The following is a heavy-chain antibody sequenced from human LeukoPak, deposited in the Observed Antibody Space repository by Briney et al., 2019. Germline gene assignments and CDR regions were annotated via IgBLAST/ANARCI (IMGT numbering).Heavy chain of an antibody. CDR3: ARECGGDCYSVMYGAFDI. J-gene: IGHJ3*02. CDR1: GRTFSSYA. D-gene: IGHD2-21*01. Sequence: GASVKVSCKASGRTFSSYAISWVRQASGQGLEWMGGIIPIFGTANYAQKFQGRVTITAVESTSTAYMELSSLRSEDTAVYYCARECGGDCYSVMYGAFDIWGQGTMVTVSS. V-gene: IGHV1-69*13. CDR2: IIPIFGTA.